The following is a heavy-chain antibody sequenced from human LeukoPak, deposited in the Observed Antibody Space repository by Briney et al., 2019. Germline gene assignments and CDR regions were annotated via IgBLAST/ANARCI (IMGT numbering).Heavy chain of an antibody. CDR1: GYTFTGYY. CDR3: ARGRRYFEWLGAFDI. CDR2: INPNSGGT. D-gene: IGHD3-9*01. J-gene: IGHJ3*02. Sequence: GASVKVSCKASGYTFTGYYMHWVRQAPGQGLEWMGWINPNSGGTNYAQKFQGRVTMTRDTSISTAYMELSRLRSDDTAVYYCARGRRYFEWLGAFDIWGQGTMVTVSS. V-gene: IGHV1-2*02.